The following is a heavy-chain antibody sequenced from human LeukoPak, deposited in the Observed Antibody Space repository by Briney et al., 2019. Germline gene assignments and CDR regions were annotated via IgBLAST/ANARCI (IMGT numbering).Heavy chain of an antibody. CDR2: IKQDGSEK. Sequence: PGGSLRLSCAASGFTFSNFWVTWVRQAPGKGLEWVANIKQDGSEKYYVDSVKGRFTISRDNAKNSLYLQMNSLRAEDTAVYYCAELGITMIGGVWGKGTTVTISS. CDR3: AELGITMIGGV. CDR1: GFTFSNFW. V-gene: IGHV3-7*01. D-gene: IGHD3-10*02. J-gene: IGHJ6*04.